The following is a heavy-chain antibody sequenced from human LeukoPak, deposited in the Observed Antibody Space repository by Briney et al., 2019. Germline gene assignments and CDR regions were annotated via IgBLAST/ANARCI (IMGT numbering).Heavy chain of an antibody. CDR3: ATYRQVLLPFES. D-gene: IGHD2-8*02. Sequence: GGSLRLSCAASGFTFSTFAMIWVRQPPGKGLEWVSSIFPTGGEIHYADSVRGRFTISRDNSKSTLYLQMNSLRAEDTAIYYCATYRQVLLPFESWGPGTLVTVSS. V-gene: IGHV3-23*01. CDR1: GFTFSTFA. CDR2: IFPTGGEI. J-gene: IGHJ4*02.